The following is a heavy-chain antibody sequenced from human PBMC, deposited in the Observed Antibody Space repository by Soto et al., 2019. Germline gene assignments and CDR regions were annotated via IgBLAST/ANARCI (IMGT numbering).Heavy chain of an antibody. Sequence: EVQLVESGGGLVKPGGSLRLSCAASGFTFSNAWMSWVRQAPGKGLEWVGRIKSKTDGGTTDYAAPVKGRFTISRDDSKNTLYLQMNSLKTEDTAVYYCTTDPPDDYSNTYYYYYMDVWGKGTTVTVSS. J-gene: IGHJ6*03. V-gene: IGHV3-15*01. CDR3: TTDPPDDYSNTYYYYYMDV. CDR2: IKSKTDGGTT. D-gene: IGHD4-4*01. CDR1: GFTFSNAW.